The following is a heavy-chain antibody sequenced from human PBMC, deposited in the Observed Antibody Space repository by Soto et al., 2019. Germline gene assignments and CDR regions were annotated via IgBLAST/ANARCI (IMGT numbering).Heavy chain of an antibody. Sequence: NPSETLSLTCTVSGGSISSGGYYWSWIRQHPGKGLEWIGYIYYSGSTYYNPSLKSRVTISVDTSKNQFSLKLSSVTAADTAVYYCARDTSDILTGDNWFDPWGQGTLVTVSS. CDR2: IYYSGST. J-gene: IGHJ5*02. V-gene: IGHV4-31*03. CDR1: GGSISSGGYY. D-gene: IGHD3-9*01. CDR3: ARDTSDILTGDNWFDP.